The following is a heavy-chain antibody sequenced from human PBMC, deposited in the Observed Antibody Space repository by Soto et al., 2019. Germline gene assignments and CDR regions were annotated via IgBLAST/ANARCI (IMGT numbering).Heavy chain of an antibody. V-gene: IGHV1-46*02. Sequence: GASVKVSCKASGYTFNIYYIHWVRQAPGQGLEWMGTINPSGGSTSYAQKFKGRVTMTRDTSTSTVYKELSSLRSEDTAVYYCARDRDYYDSSGFYGGFDIWGQGTVVTVSS. CDR2: INPSGGST. CDR3: ARDRDYYDSSGFYGGFDI. CDR1: GYTFNIYY. D-gene: IGHD3-22*01. J-gene: IGHJ3*02.